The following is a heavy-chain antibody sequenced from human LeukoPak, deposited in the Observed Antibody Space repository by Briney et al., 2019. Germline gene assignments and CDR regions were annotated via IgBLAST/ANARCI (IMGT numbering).Heavy chain of an antibody. CDR1: GFTFSGSA. V-gene: IGHV3-73*01. J-gene: IGHJ6*03. CDR3: TRLVTMVRGPTSYYYYYYMDV. CDR2: IRSKANSYAT. Sequence: GGSLRLSCADSGFTFSGSAMHWVRQASGKGLEWVGRIRSKANSYATAYAASVKGRFTISRDDSKNTAYLQMNSLKTEDTAVYYCTRLVTMVRGPTSYYYYYYMDVWGKGTTVTVSS. D-gene: IGHD3-10*01.